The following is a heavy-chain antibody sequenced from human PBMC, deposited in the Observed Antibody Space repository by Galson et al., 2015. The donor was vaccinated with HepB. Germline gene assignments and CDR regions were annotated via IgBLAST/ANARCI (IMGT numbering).Heavy chain of an antibody. V-gene: IGHV3-20*04. CDR2: INWNGGST. CDR1: GFTFDDYG. J-gene: IGHJ4*02. Sequence: SLRLSCAASGFTFDDYGMSWVRHAPGKGLEWVSGINWNGGSTGYADSVKGRFTISRDNAKNSLYLQMNSLRAEDTALYYCARAGALGYSSSWYDSPQYYFDYWGQGTLVTVSS. D-gene: IGHD6-13*01. CDR3: ARAGALGYSSSWYDSPQYYFDY.